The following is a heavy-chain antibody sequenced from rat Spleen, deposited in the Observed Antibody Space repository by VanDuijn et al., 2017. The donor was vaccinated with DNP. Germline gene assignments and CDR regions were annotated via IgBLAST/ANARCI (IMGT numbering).Heavy chain of an antibody. V-gene: IGHV3-1*01. CDR2: ISYSGGT. D-gene: IGHD1-1*01. J-gene: IGHJ2*01. CDR3: ARWVRYFDS. Sequence: EVQLQESGPGLVKPSQSLSLTCSVTGYSISSNYWGWIRKFPGSKMEWMGYISYSGGTRYNPSPKSRISITRDTSENQFFLHLNSVTTEDTATYYCARWVRYFDSWGQGVMVTVSS. CDR1: GYSISSNY.